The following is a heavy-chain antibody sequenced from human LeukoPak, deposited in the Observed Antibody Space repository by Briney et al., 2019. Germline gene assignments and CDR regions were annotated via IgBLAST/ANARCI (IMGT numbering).Heavy chain of an antibody. V-gene: IGHV1-69*04. CDR3: ARGYFDWSLYFDY. J-gene: IGHJ4*02. D-gene: IGHD3-9*01. CDR2: IIPILGIA. Sequence: SVKVSCKASGGTFSSYAISWVRQAPGQGLEWMGRIIPILGIANYAQKFQGRVTITADKSTSTAYMELSSLRSEDTAVYYCARGYFDWSLYFDYWGQGTLVTVSS. CDR1: GGTFSSYA.